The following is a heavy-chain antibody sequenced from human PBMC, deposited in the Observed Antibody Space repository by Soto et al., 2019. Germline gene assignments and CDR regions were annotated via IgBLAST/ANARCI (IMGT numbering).Heavy chain of an antibody. CDR2: IYYSGST. D-gene: IGHD3-9*01. Sequence: SETLSLTCTVSGGSISSYYWIWIRQPPGKGLEWIGYIYYSGSTNYNPSLKSRVTISVDTSKNQFSLKLSSVTAADTAVYYCASAYYDILTGSAAFDIWGQGTMVTVSS. J-gene: IGHJ3*02. CDR1: GGSISSYY. V-gene: IGHV4-59*01. CDR3: ASAYYDILTGSAAFDI.